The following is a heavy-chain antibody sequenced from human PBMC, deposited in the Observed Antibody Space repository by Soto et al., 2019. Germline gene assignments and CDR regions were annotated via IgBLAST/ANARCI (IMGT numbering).Heavy chain of an antibody. D-gene: IGHD2-15*01. J-gene: IGHJ3*02. CDR1: GYTFTSYA. CDR2: INAGNGNT. CDR3: ARPTEIAATGGGAFDI. Sequence: QVQLVQSGAEVKKPGASVKVSCKASGYTFTSYAMHWVRQAPGQRLEWMGWINAGNGNTKYSQKFQGRVTITRDTSASTAYMELSSLRSEDTAVYYCARPTEIAATGGGAFDIWGQGTMVTVSS. V-gene: IGHV1-3*01.